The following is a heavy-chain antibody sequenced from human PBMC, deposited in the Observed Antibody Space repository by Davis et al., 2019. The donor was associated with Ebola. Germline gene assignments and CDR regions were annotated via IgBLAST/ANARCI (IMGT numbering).Heavy chain of an antibody. V-gene: IGHV4-59*01. CDR2: IYYSGST. Sequence: SETLSLTCTVSGGSISSYYWSWIRQPPGKGLEWIGYIYYSGSTNYNSSLKSRVTISVDTSKNQFSLKLSSVTAADTAVYYCAREKVSGWYYFDYWGQGTLVTVSS. D-gene: IGHD6-19*01. CDR3: AREKVSGWYYFDY. J-gene: IGHJ4*02. CDR1: GGSISSYY.